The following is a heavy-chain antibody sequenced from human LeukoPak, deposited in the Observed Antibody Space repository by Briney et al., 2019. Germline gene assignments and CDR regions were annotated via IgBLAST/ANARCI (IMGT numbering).Heavy chain of an antibody. CDR3: TTDYYGSGSYYRPPGPWGGLNWFDP. Sequence: PGGSLRLSCTASGFTFGDYAMSWVRQAPGKGLEWVGFIRSKAYGGTTEYAASVKGRFTISRDDSKSIAYLQMNSLKTEDTAVYYCTTDYYGSGSYYRPPGPWGGLNWFDPWGQGTLVTISS. CDR1: GFTFGDYA. J-gene: IGHJ5*02. D-gene: IGHD3-10*01. CDR2: IRSKAYGGTT. V-gene: IGHV3-49*04.